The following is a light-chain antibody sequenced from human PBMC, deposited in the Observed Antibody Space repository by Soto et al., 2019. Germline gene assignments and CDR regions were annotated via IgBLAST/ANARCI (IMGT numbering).Light chain of an antibody. Sequence: QAVVTQPPSVSGASGQRVTISCTGSSSNIGAGYDVHWYQQLPGTAPKLLIYGNSNRPSGVPDRFSGSKSGTSASLAITGLQAEDEADYYCQSYDSSLSGPVVFGGGTKVTVL. V-gene: IGLV1-40*01. CDR2: GNS. CDR3: QSYDSSLSGPVV. J-gene: IGLJ2*01. CDR1: SSNIGAGYD.